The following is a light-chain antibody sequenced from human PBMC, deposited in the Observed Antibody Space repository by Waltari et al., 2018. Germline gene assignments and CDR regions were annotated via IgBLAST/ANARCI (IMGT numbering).Light chain of an antibody. V-gene: IGLV3-21*04. Sequence: SYVVTQPPSVSVAPRETATITCGGDNIGTYRLHWYQQKAGQAPVLVIFYDRDRPSGIPDRFSGSNSGNTATLTISRVEAGDEARYYCHVWHPHVDPGVFGTGTEVTVL. CDR2: YDR. CDR3: HVWHPHVDPGV. J-gene: IGLJ1*01. CDR1: NIGTYR.